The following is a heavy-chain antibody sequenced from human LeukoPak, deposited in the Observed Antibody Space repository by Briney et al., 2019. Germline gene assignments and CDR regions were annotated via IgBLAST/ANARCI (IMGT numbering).Heavy chain of an antibody. D-gene: IGHD3-3*01. Sequence: KPSETLSLTCTVSGGSISSSSYYWGWIRQPPGKGLEWIGSIYYSGSTYYNPSLKSRVTISVDTSTNQFSLKLSSVTAADTAVYYCARHVAIFGVVNDAFDIWGQGTMVTVSS. V-gene: IGHV4-39*01. CDR2: IYYSGST. J-gene: IGHJ3*02. CDR1: GGSISSSSYY. CDR3: ARHVAIFGVVNDAFDI.